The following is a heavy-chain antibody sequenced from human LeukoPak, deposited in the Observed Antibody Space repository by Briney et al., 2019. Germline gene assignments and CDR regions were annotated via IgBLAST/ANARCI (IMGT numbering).Heavy chain of an antibody. Sequence: KPSETLSLTCTVSGDSISRYYGSWIREPPGKGPEWIGHIYYSGSANYNPSFKSRVTISIETSKNQFSLKLSSVTAADTEMYYCARNIGRVLPFDYWGQGTLVTVSS. D-gene: IGHD2/OR15-2a*01. CDR2: IYYSGSA. CDR3: ARNIGRVLPFDY. J-gene: IGHJ4*02. V-gene: IGHV4-59*08. CDR1: GDSISRYY.